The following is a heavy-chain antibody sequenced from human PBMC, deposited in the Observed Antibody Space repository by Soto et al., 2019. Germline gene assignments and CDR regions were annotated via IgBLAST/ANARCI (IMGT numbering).Heavy chain of an antibody. J-gene: IGHJ4*02. CDR1: GGSISSGDYY. Sequence: QVQLQESGPGLVKPSQTLSLTCTVSGGSISSGDYYWSWIRQPPGKGLEWIGYLYYRGSTYYNPTRKSRLTISVDTSQNQFSLKLSSVTAADTAVSSCASNSYGYTFYDYWRQGTLVTVSS. D-gene: IGHD5-18*01. V-gene: IGHV4-30-4*01. CDR3: ASNSYGYTFYDY. CDR2: LYYRGST.